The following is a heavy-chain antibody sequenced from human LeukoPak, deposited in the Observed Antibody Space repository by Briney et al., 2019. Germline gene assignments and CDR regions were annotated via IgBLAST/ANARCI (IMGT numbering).Heavy chain of an antibody. Sequence: GGSLRLSCAASGFTVSSNFMSWVRQAPGKGLEWVSVINRDAITYYADSVQGRFTISRDNSKNTLYLQMNNLRAEDTAIYYCAREGTDGELFQGGQGTLVTVSS. CDR1: GFTVSSNF. CDR3: AREGTDGELFQ. D-gene: IGHD3-10*01. J-gene: IGHJ4*02. V-gene: IGHV3-66*01. CDR2: INRDAIT.